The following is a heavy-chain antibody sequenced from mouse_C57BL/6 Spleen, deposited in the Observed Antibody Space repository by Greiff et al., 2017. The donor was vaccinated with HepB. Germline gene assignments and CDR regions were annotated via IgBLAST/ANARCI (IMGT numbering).Heavy chain of an antibody. J-gene: IGHJ4*01. CDR1: GYTFTDYN. Sequence: EVQLQQSGPELVKPGASVKIPCKASGYTFTDYNMDWVKQSPGKSLEWIGDINPNNGGTIYNQKFKGKATLTVDKSSSTAYMELRSLTSEDTAVYDCARVPNDYGSSDHAMDYWGQGTSVTVSS. CDR2: INPNNGGT. V-gene: IGHV1-18*01. CDR3: ARVPNDYGSSDHAMDY. D-gene: IGHD1-1*01.